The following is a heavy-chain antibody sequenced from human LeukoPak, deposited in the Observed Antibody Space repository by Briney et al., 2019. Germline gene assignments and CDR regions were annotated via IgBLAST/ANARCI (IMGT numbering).Heavy chain of an antibody. D-gene: IGHD4-17*01. CDR2: INTDGSST. Sequence: GGSLRLSCAASGFTFSSYWMPWVRQAPGKGLVWVSRINTDGSSTNYADSVKGRFTISRDNAKNTLYLQMNSLRAEDTAVYYCAKDAGTTAKLPDYWGQGTLVTVSS. V-gene: IGHV3-74*01. CDR1: GFTFSSYW. CDR3: AKDAGTTAKLPDY. J-gene: IGHJ4*02.